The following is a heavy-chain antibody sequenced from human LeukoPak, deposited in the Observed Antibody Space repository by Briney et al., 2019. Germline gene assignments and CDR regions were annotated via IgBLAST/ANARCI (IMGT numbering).Heavy chain of an antibody. Sequence: PGKSLRLSCAASGFTFSSYGMHWVRQAPGKGLEWVAFIRYDGSNKYYADSVKGRFTISRDNSKNTLYLQMNSLRAEDTAVYYCASPSSSWYGYWGQGTLVTVSS. CDR3: ASPSSSWYGY. CDR1: GFTFSSYG. V-gene: IGHV3-30*02. CDR2: IRYDGSNK. D-gene: IGHD6-13*01. J-gene: IGHJ4*02.